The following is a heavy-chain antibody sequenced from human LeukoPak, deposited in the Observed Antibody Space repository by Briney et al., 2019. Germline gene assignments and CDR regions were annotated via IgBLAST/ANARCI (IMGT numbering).Heavy chain of an antibody. D-gene: IGHD6-13*01. J-gene: IGHJ3*02. CDR2: ISAYNGNT. Sequence: ASVKVSCKASGYTFTSYGISWVRQAPGQGLEWMGWISAYNGNTNYAQKFQERVTITRDMSTSTAYMELSSLRSEDTAVYYCAAARTQDREGIAAAGTYAFDIWGQGTMVTVSS. CDR1: GYTFTSYG. CDR3: AAARTQDREGIAAAGTYAFDI. V-gene: IGHV1-18*01.